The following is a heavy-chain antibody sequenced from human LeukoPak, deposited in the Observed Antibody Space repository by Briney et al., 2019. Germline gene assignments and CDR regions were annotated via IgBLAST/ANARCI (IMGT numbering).Heavy chain of an antibody. J-gene: IGHJ4*02. CDR2: NYYGGRT. V-gene: IGHV4-39*01. CDR3: WRHSSSFDY. CDR1: GGFISSYY. Sequence: SVTLSLTCTVSGGFISSYYWGWIRQPPGKGLEWIRSNYYGGRTYYNTSLKSRVTISDKTSKNHFFLKLSSPTAANHAVYYCWRHSSSFDYGGQGTLVTVSA.